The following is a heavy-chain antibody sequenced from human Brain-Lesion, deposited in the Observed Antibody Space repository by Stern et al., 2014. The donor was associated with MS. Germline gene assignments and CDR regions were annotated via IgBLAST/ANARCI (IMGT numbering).Heavy chain of an antibody. D-gene: IGHD3-3*01. Sequence: VQLEQSGGGLVQPGGSLTISCTAAGFTFGNYWMTWVRQAPGKGLEWVANLKEDGTEKNYVDSVKGRFTISRDNARNSLYLQMNSLRVEDTALYYCARVYNTIYGIVTQRGSGMDVWGQGTTVIVSS. CDR2: LKEDGTEK. J-gene: IGHJ6*02. V-gene: IGHV3-7*01. CDR1: GFTFGNYW. CDR3: ARVYNTIYGIVTQRGSGMDV.